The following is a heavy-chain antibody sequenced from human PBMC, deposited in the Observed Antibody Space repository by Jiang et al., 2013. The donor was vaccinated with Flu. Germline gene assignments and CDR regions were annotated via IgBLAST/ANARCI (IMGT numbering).Heavy chain of an antibody. CDR2: IYYSGST. CDR1: GDSISNSNYY. Sequence: LLKPSETLSLTCTVSGDSISNSNYYWGWIRQPPGKGLEWIGTIYYSGSTFYNPSLKSRVTISVDTSKNQFSLKLSSVTAADTSVYYCARLVVVVVAAARGWFDPWGQGTLVTVSS. CDR3: ARLVVVVVAAARGWFDP. J-gene: IGHJ5*02. D-gene: IGHD2-15*01. V-gene: IGHV4-39*01.